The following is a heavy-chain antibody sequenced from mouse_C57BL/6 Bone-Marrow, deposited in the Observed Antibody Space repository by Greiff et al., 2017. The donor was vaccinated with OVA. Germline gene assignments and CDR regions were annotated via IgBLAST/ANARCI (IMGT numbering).Heavy chain of an antibody. D-gene: IGHD3-2*02. CDR2: IHPNSGST. CDR3: AREGQLRPWFAY. J-gene: IGHJ3*01. CDR1: GYTFTSYW. V-gene: IGHV1-64*01. Sequence: VKLQESGAELVKPGASVKLSCKASGYTFTSYWMHWVKQRPGQGLEWIGMIHPNSGSTNYNEKFKSKATLTVDKSSSTAYMQLSSLTSEDSAVYYCAREGQLRPWFAYWGQGTLVTVSA.